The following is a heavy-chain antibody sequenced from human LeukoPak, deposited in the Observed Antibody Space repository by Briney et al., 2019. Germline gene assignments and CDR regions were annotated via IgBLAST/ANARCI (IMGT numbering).Heavy chain of an antibody. J-gene: IGHJ5*02. CDR1: GAPIPYSGPYY. D-gene: IGHD1-1*01. Sequence: PSETLSLTCTVSGAPIPYSGPYYWSWIRQPAGKRLEYIGSVYSSGKTYYNPSLQTLATVSLDRSRNQFSLNLYSSTAADTAVYYCARGISTTLSHSRFDPWGQGTLVTVSS. CDR3: ARGISTTLSHSRFDP. CDR2: VYSSGKT. V-gene: IGHV4-39*07.